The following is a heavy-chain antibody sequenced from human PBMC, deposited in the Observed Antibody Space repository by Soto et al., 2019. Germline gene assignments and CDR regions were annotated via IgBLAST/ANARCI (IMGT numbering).Heavy chain of an antibody. D-gene: IGHD6-13*01. J-gene: IGHJ4*02. V-gene: IGHV5-51*01. CDR1: GYSFTSYW. Sequence: GESLKISRKGSGYSFTSYWLGWVRQMPGKGLEWMGIIYPGDSDTRYSPSFQGQVTISADKSISTAYLTWSSLKASDTAMYYRARGDSNCCRGDYWGQGTLVTVSS. CDR2: IYPGDSDT. CDR3: ARGDSNCCRGDY.